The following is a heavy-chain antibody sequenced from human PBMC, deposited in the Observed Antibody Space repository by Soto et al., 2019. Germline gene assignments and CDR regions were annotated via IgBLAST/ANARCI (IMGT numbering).Heavy chain of an antibody. D-gene: IGHD4-17*01. J-gene: IGHJ6*02. CDR2: ISSSSSYI. CDR1: GFTFSSYS. V-gene: IGHV3-21*01. Sequence: VGSLRLSCAASGFTFSSYSMNWVRQAPGKGLEWVSSISSSSSYIYYADSVKGRFTISRDNAKNSLYLQMNSLRAEDTAVYYCARDDYGDYGGYYYYYGMDVWGQGTTVTVSS. CDR3: ARDDYGDYGGYYYYYGMDV.